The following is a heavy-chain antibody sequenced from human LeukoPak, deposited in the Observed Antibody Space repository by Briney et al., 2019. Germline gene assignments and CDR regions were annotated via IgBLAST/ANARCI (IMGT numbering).Heavy chain of an antibody. Sequence: PSETLSLTCAVYGGSFSGYSWSWIRQPPGKGLEWIGEINHSGSTNHNPSLKSRVTISVDTSKKQFSLKLSSVTAADTALYYCARGRLLMWFDPWGQGTLVTVSS. CDR3: ARGRLLMWFDP. D-gene: IGHD3-16*01. CDR1: GGSFSGYS. V-gene: IGHV4-34*01. J-gene: IGHJ5*02. CDR2: INHSGST.